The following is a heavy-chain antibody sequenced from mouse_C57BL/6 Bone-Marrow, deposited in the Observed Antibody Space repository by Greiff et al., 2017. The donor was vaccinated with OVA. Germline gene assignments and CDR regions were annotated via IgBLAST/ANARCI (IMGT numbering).Heavy chain of an antibody. D-gene: IGHD4-1*01. Sequence: VQLQQPGAELVKPGASVKLSCKASGYTFTSYWMQWVKQRPGQGLEWIGEIDPSDSYTNYNQKFKGKATLTVDTSSRTAYMQLSSLTSEDSAVYYCARSELGRGYFDYWGQGTTLTVSS. CDR3: ARSELGRGYFDY. V-gene: IGHV1-50*01. J-gene: IGHJ2*01. CDR2: IDPSDSYT. CDR1: GYTFTSYW.